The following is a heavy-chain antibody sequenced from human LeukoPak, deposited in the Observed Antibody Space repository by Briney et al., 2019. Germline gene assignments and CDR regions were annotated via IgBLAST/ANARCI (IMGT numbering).Heavy chain of an antibody. J-gene: IGHJ4*02. CDR2: IRYDGSNK. D-gene: IGHD1-26*01. V-gene: IGHV3-30*02. Sequence: GGSVRLSCAASGFTFSSYGMHWVRQAPGKGLEWVAFIRYDGSNKYYADSVKGRFTISRDNSKNTLYLQMNSLRAEDTAVYYCAKDQVGATVGALGYWGQGTLVTVSS. CDR1: GFTFSSYG. CDR3: AKDQVGATVGALGY.